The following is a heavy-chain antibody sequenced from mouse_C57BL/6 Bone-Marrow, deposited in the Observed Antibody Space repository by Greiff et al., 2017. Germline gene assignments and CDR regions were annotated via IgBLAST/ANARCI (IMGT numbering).Heavy chain of an antibody. CDR3: VIVMDY. CDR2: IDPSDSYT. CDR1: GYTFTSYW. Sequence: QVQLQQPGAELVRPGTSVKLSCKASGYTFTSYWMHWVKQRPGQGLEWIGVIDPSDSYTNYTQKFKGKATLTVDTSSSTAYMQLSSLTSEDSAVYYCVIVMDYWGQGTTLTVSS. V-gene: IGHV1-59*01. J-gene: IGHJ2*01. D-gene: IGHD2-5*01.